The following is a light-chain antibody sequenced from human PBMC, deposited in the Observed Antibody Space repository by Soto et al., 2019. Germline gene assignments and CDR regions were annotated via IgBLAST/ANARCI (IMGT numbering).Light chain of an antibody. CDR1: SRDVGGYNY. V-gene: IGLV2-14*01. Sequence: QSALTQPASVSGSPGQSITISCTGTSRDVGGYNYVSWYQQHPGKAPKLMIYEVSNRPSGVSNRFSGSKSGNTASLTISGLQAEDEADYYCSSYTSSSTYVVFGGGTKVTVL. J-gene: IGLJ2*01. CDR2: EVS. CDR3: SSYTSSSTYVV.